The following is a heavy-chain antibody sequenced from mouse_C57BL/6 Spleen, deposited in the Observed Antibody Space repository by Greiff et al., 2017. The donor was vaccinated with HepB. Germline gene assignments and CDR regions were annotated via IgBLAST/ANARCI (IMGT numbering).Heavy chain of an antibody. Sequence: VQLQQSGAELVRPGTSVKLSCKASGYTFTSYWMHWVKQRPGQGLEWIGVIDPSDSYTNYNQKFKGKATLTVDTSSSTAYMQLSSLTSEDSAVYYCARSAQATYWYFDVWGTGTTVTVSS. D-gene: IGHD3-2*02. CDR1: GYTFTSYW. V-gene: IGHV1-59*01. CDR3: ARSAQATYWYFDV. J-gene: IGHJ1*03. CDR2: IDPSDSYT.